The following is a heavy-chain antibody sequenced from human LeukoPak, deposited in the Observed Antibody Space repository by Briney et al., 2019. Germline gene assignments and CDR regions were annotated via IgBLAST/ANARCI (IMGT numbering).Heavy chain of an antibody. CDR1: GGSISSYY. CDR3: ARERSVITIFGVVREIFDY. CDR2: IYYSGYT. D-gene: IGHD3-3*01. V-gene: IGHV4-59*12. Sequence: SETLSLTCTVSGGSISSYYWSWIRQPPGKGLEWIGYIYYSGYTNYNPSLKSRVTISVDTSKNQFSLKLSSVTAADTAVYYCARERSVITIFGVVREIFDYWGQGILVTVSS. J-gene: IGHJ4*02.